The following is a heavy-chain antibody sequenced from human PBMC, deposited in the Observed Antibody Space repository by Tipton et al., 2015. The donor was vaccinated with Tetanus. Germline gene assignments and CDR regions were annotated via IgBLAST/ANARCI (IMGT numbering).Heavy chain of an antibody. CDR2: SWYDGTDK. J-gene: IGHJ4*02. CDR1: GFIFSSYG. CDR3: AREADCSGGSCFSGDFDN. V-gene: IGHV3-33*01. D-gene: IGHD2-15*01. Sequence: SLRLSCAASGFIFSSYGIHWVRQAPGKGLEWVAVSWYDGTDKYYADSVKGRITISRDNSKNPLYLQMNSLRAEDTAVYYGAREADCSGGSCFSGDFDNWGQGTQVTVSS.